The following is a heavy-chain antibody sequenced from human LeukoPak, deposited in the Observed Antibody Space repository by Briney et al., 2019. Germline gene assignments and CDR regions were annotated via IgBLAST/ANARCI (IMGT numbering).Heavy chain of an antibody. CDR2: INPNSGGT. Sequence: ASVKVSCKASGGTFSSYAISWVRQAPGQGLEWMGWINPNSGGTNYAQKFQGRVTMTRDTSISTAYMELSRLRSDDTAVYYCATTVTYYYYYMDVWGKGTTVTVSS. V-gene: IGHV1-2*02. CDR1: GGTFSSYA. CDR3: ATTVTYYYYYMDV. J-gene: IGHJ6*03. D-gene: IGHD4-11*01.